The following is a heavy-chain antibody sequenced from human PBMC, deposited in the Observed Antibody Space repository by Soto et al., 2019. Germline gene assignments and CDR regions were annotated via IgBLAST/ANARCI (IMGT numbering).Heavy chain of an antibody. CDR3: ARWPFPWWWFDP. CDR1: GIVFSDY. J-gene: IGHJ5*02. Sequence: QVQLVESGGGLVKPGGSLRLSCAASGIVFSDYMSWVRQAPGKGLEWLSYISGSGRTIYSADSVKGRFTISRDNATNSLYLQMNNVRTEDTAVYYCARWPFPWWWFDPWGQGTLVKVSS. CDR2: ISGSGRTI. V-gene: IGHV3-11*01. D-gene: IGHD2-15*01.